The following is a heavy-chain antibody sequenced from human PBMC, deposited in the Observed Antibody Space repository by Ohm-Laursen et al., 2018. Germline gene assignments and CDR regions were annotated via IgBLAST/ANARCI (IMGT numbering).Heavy chain of an antibody. Sequence: LSCAASGFTFSSYGMNWVRQAPGKGLEWVAVISYDGKKQYYGDSVKGRFTISRDNAKNTLYLQMNSLRAEDTAVYYCARGSLNGLDVWGQGTTVTVSS. CDR1: GFTFSSYG. CDR2: ISYDGKKQ. V-gene: IGHV3-30*03. D-gene: IGHD3-16*01. J-gene: IGHJ6*02. CDR3: ARGSLNGLDV.